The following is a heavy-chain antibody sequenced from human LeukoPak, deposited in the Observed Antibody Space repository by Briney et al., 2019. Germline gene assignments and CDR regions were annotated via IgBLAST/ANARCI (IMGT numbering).Heavy chain of an antibody. CDR3: ARGRGYSYVIDAFDI. V-gene: IGHV4-59*01. Sequence: PSETLSLTCTVSGGSISSYYWSWIRQPPGKGLEWIGYIYYSGSTNYNPSLKSRVTISADTSKNQFSLKLSSVTAADTAVYYCARGRGYSYVIDAFDIWGQGTMVTVSS. J-gene: IGHJ3*02. CDR1: GGSISSYY. CDR2: IYYSGST. D-gene: IGHD5-18*01.